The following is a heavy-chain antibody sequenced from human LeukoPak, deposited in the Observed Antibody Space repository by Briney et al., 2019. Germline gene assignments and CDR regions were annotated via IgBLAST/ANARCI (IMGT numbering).Heavy chain of an antibody. CDR3: ATRKKAEWYTSRWYYFDL. Sequence: ASVTVSCKVPGYTLTELSMHWVRQAPGKGLGWMGHFDPEDDATVYAQKFRGRVTMTEDTSTDTAYMELSSLRSEDTAVYYCATRKKAEWYTSRWYYFDLWGQGTLVTVSP. CDR1: GYTLTELS. V-gene: IGHV1-24*01. J-gene: IGHJ4*02. D-gene: IGHD6-13*01. CDR2: FDPEDDAT.